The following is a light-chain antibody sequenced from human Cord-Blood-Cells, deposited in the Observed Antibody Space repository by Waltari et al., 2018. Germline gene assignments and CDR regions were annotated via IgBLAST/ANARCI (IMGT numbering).Light chain of an antibody. CDR3: SSYTSSSTV. CDR1: SSDVGGYNY. CDR2: DVS. V-gene: IGLV2-14*01. Sequence: ASVSGSPGQSITISCTGTSSDVGGYNYVSWYQQHPGKALKLMIYDVSNRPSGVSNRFSGSKSGNTASLTISGLQAEDEADYYCSSYTSSSTVFGGGTKLTVL. J-gene: IGLJ2*01.